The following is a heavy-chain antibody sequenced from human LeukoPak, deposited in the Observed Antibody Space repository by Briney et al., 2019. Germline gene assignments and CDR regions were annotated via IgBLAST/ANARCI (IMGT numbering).Heavy chain of an antibody. CDR1: GGPISGYQ. CDR2: MFYSGDS. CDR3: ARLKRGGSGWSIFDF. D-gene: IGHD6-19*01. V-gene: IGHV4-59*01. J-gene: IGHJ4*02. Sequence: PSETLSLTCSVSGGPISGYQWTWIRQPPGKGLEWVGFMFYSGDSSYNPSLKSRVTISIDMSKNHFSLTLSSVTAADTAVYYCARLKRGGSGWSIFDFWGEGSLVSVPS.